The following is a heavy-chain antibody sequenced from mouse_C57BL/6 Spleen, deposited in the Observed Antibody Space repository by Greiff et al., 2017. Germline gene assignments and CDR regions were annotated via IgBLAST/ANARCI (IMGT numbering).Heavy chain of an antibody. CDR2: IYPGDGDT. CDR3: GAAYYDAMDY. Sequence: VQLVESGPELVKPGASVKISCKASGYAFSSSWMNWVKQRPGKGLEWIGRIYPGDGDTNYNGKFKGKATLTEDKSSSTAYMQLSSLTSEDAAVYFCGAAYYDAMDYWGQGTSVTVSS. V-gene: IGHV1-82*01. CDR1: GYAFSSSW. J-gene: IGHJ4*01. D-gene: IGHD2-10*01.